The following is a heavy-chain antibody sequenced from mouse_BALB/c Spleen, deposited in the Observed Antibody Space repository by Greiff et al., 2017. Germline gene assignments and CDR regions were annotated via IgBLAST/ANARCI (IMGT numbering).Heavy chain of an antibody. CDR3: NGNYGNYDY. CDR1: GFNIKDYY. V-gene: IGHV14-4*02. J-gene: IGHJ2*01. D-gene: IGHD2-1*01. Sequence: VQLKQSGAELVRSGASVKLSCTASGFNIKDYYMHWVKQRPEQGLEWIGWIDPENGDTEYAPKFQGKATMTADTSSNTAYLQLSSLTSEDTAVYYCNGNYGNYDYWGQGTTLTVSS. CDR2: IDPENGDT.